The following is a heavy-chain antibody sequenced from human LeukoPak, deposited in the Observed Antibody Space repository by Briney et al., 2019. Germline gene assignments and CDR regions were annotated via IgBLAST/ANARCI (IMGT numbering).Heavy chain of an antibody. D-gene: IGHD3-3*01. Sequence: SETLSLTCTVSGGSISGYYWSWIRQPPGKGLEWIGYIYYSGSTNYNPSLKSRVTISVDTSKNQFSLKLSSVTAADTAVYYCARVGITIFGVRVDPWGQGTLVTVSS. V-gene: IGHV4-59*01. CDR3: ARVGITIFGVRVDP. J-gene: IGHJ5*02. CDR1: GGSISGYY. CDR2: IYYSGST.